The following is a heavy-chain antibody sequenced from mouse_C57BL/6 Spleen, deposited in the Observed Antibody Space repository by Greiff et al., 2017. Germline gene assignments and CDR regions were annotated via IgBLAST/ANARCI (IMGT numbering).Heavy chain of an antibody. J-gene: IGHJ2*01. D-gene: IGHD2-12*01. CDR3: TRGLLRCYFDY. Sequence: VQLQQSGAELVRPGASVKLSCTASGFNIKDDYMHWVKQRPEQGLEWIGWIDPGNGDTEYAAKFKGKATITADTSSNTAYLQLSSLTSEDTAVYYCTRGLLRCYFDYWGQGTTLTVSS. V-gene: IGHV14-4*01. CDR1: GFNIKDDY. CDR2: IDPGNGDT.